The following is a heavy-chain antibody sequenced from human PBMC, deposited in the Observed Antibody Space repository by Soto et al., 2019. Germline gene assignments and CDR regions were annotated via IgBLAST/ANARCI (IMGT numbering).Heavy chain of an antibody. CDR2: IYYSGST. CDR1: GGSISNYY. CDR3: ARRYGYYFDY. D-gene: IGHD4-17*01. V-gene: IGHV4-59*08. Sequence: LETLSLTCTVSGGSISNYYWSWIRQPPGKGLEWIGYIYYSGSTNYNPSLKSRVTISVDTSKNQLSLKLSSVTAADTAVYYCARRYGYYFDYWGQGTLVTAPQ. J-gene: IGHJ4*02.